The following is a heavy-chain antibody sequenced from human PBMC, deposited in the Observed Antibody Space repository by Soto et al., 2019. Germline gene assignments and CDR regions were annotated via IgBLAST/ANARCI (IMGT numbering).Heavy chain of an antibody. D-gene: IGHD3-10*01. V-gene: IGHV4-31*03. CDR2: IHYSGRT. CDR1: GGSISSGDYH. Sequence: QVQLKESGPGLVKPSQTLSLTCTVSGGSISSGDYHWSWIRQHPGKGLEWIGYIHYSGRTYYNPSLKSRLTISVDTSKKQFSLRLSSVTAADTAVYYCARDPISGRAYYGMDVWGRGTTVTVSS. J-gene: IGHJ6*02. CDR3: ARDPISGRAYYGMDV.